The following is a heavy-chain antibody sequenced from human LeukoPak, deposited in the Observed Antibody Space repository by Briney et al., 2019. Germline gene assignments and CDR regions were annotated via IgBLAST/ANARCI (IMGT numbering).Heavy chain of an antibody. Sequence: SETLSLTCAVSGYSISSGYYWGWNRQPPGKGLEWIGSIYHRGSTYYNPSLKSRVTISVDTPKNQFSLKLSSVTAADTAVYYCARQRSDAFDIWGQGTMVTVSS. CDR3: ARQRSDAFDI. V-gene: IGHV4-38-2*01. CDR1: GYSISSGYY. D-gene: IGHD6-25*01. J-gene: IGHJ3*02. CDR2: IYHRGST.